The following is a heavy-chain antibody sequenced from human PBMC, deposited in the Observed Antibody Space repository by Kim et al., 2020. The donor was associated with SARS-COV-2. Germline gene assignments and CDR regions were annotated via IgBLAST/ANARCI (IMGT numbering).Heavy chain of an antibody. J-gene: IGHJ4*01. Sequence: QKFHGRGTITRDTSASTAFMELSSLTSEDTAIYYCARDGTTRNGGYYFDYWGQGALVTVSS. V-gene: IGHV1-3*01. CDR3: ARDGTTRNGGYYFDY. D-gene: IGHD1-1*01.